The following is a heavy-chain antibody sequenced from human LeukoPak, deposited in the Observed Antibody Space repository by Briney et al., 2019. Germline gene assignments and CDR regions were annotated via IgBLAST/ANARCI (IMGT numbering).Heavy chain of an antibody. CDR2: IYASGSA. Sequence: SETLSLTCTVSRGSVSGHYWDWIRQPPGKGLEWIGYIYASGSANYHPSLKSRVTISLDTSKNHVSLRLTSVAAEDTAVYYCAREAPGGSGWTYFDYWGRGSLVTVSS. D-gene: IGHD6-19*01. CDR1: RGSVSGHY. CDR3: AREAPGGSGWTYFDY. V-gene: IGHV4-59*02. J-gene: IGHJ4*02.